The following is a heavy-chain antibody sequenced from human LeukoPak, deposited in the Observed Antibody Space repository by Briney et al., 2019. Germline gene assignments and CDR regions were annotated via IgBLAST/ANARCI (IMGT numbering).Heavy chain of an antibody. CDR2: ISYDGSNK. Sequence: GRSLRLSCAASGFTFSSYGMHWVRQAPGKGLEWVAVISYDGSNKYYADSVKGRFTISRDNSKNTLYLQMNSLRAEDTAVYYCAKSGYKASIGYWGQGTLVTVSS. J-gene: IGHJ4*02. CDR1: GFTFSSYG. CDR3: AKSGYKASIGY. D-gene: IGHD1-1*01. V-gene: IGHV3-30*18.